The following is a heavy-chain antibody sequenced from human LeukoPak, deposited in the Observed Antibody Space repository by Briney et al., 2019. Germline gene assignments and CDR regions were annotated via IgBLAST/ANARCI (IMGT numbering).Heavy chain of an antibody. J-gene: IGHJ4*01. CDR1: GGSISTDY. CDR2: IYTSGTT. V-gene: IGHV4-4*07. Sequence: SDTLSLTCTVSGGSISTDYWTWIRQPAGKGLEWIGLIYTSGTTNYNPSLKSRVTMSLDTSKNQFSLRLSSATAADTAIYYCASDFSYWGHGTLVTVSS. CDR3: ASDFSY.